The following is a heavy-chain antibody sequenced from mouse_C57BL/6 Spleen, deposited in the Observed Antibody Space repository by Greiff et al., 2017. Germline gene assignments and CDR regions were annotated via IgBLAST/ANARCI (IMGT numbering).Heavy chain of an antibody. CDR3: ARGVLRSLYYAMDY. Sequence: QVQLKQPGTELVKPGASVKLSCKASGYAFTSYWMHWVKQRPGQGLEWIGNINPSNGGTNYNEKFKGKATLTVDKSSSTAYMQLSSLTSEGSAVYYCARGVLRSLYYAMDYWGQGTSVTVSS. V-gene: IGHV1-53*01. D-gene: IGHD1-1*01. CDR1: GYAFTSYW. J-gene: IGHJ4*01. CDR2: INPSNGGT.